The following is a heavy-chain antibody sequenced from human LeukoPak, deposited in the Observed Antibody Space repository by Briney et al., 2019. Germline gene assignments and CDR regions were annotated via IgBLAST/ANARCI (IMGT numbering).Heavy chain of an antibody. Sequence: PGGSLRLSCAASGSTFSSYWKSWVRQAPGKGLEWMANIKQDGSEKYYVDSVKGRFTISRDNAKNSLYLQMNSLRAEDTAVYYCARAGPADAFDIWGQGTMVTVSS. J-gene: IGHJ3*02. CDR2: IKQDGSEK. V-gene: IGHV3-7*01. D-gene: IGHD7-27*01. CDR1: GSTFSSYW. CDR3: ARAGPADAFDI.